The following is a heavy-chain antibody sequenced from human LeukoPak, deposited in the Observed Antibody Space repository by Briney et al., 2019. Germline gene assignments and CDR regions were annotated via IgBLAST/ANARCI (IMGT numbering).Heavy chain of an antibody. D-gene: IGHD3-9*01. CDR2: IIPIFGTA. CDR1: GGTISSYA. J-gene: IGHJ3*02. CDR3: ARRYDILTGYSPDAFDI. V-gene: IGHV1-69*01. Sequence: GSSVKVSCKASGGTISSYAISWVRQAPGQGLEWMGGIIPIFGTANYAQKFQGRVTITADESTSTAYMELSSLRSEDTAVYYCARRYDILTGYSPDAFDIWGQGTMVTVSS.